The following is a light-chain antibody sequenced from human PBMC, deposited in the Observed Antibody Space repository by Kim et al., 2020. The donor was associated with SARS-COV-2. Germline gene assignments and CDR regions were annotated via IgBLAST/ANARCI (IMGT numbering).Light chain of an antibody. V-gene: IGLV3-19*01. J-gene: IGLJ2*01. CDR1: SLRNYY. CDR2: PKN. Sequence: SSELTQVPAVSVALGQTVRITCHGDSLRNYYASWYQQKPGQAPVLVIYPKNNRPSGIPDRFSGSSSGNTASLTITGAQAEDEADYYCKSRDSSGNLLVFGGGTQLTVL. CDR3: KSRDSSGNLLV.